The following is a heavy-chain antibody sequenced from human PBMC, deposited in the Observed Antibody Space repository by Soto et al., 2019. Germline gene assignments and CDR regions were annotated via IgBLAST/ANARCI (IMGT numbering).Heavy chain of an antibody. V-gene: IGHV4-59*01. CDR2: VYNSGST. D-gene: IGHD6-13*01. CDR1: GGSISSNY. J-gene: IGHJ4*02. Sequence: SETLSLTCTVSGGSISSNYWTWIRQPPGKGLEWIGYVYNSGSTTYNPSLKSRATIPEDRSKSQFSLKVNSMTAADTAVYYCARYRREAVAGYTLDNWGQGILVTVSS. CDR3: ARYRREAVAGYTLDN.